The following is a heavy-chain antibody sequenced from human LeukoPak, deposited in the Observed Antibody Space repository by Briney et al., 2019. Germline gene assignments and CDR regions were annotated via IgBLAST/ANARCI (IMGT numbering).Heavy chain of an antibody. J-gene: IGHJ2*01. V-gene: IGHV4-39*07. Sequence: SETLSLTCTVSGGSISSSSYYWGWIRQPPGKGLEWIGSIYYSGSTYYNPSLKSRVTISVDTSKNQFSLKLSSVTAADTAAYYCARVGLSGYSSSWHHWYFDLWGRGTLVTVSS. CDR2: IYYSGST. CDR3: ARVGLSGYSSSWHHWYFDL. D-gene: IGHD6-13*01. CDR1: GGSISSSSYY.